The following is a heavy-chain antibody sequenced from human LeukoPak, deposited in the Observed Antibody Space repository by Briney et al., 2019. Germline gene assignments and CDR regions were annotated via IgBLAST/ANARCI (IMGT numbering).Heavy chain of an antibody. CDR3: ARGPRYCSSTSCWLYYFDY. D-gene: IGHD2-2*01. CDR2: IKQDGSEK. V-gene: IGHV3-7*01. Sequence: GSLRLSCAASGFTFSSYWMSWVRQAPGKGLEWVANIKQDGSEKYYVDSVKGRFTISRDNAKNSLYLQMNSLRAEDTAVYYCARGPRYCSSTSCWLYYFDYWGQGTLVTVSS. J-gene: IGHJ4*02. CDR1: GFTFSSYW.